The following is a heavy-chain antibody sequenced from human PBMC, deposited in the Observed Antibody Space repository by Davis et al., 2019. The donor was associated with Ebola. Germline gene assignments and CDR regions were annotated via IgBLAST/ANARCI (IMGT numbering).Heavy chain of an antibody. J-gene: IGHJ4*02. Sequence: PSETLSLTCTVSGGSISSYYWSWIRQPPGKGLEWIGYIYYSGSTNYNPSLKSRVTISVDTSKNQFSLKLSSVTAADTAVYYCARVSPGELEVYWGQGTLVTVSS. CDR2: IYYSGST. V-gene: IGHV4-59*08. D-gene: IGHD3-16*01. CDR3: ARVSPGELEVY. CDR1: GGSISSYY.